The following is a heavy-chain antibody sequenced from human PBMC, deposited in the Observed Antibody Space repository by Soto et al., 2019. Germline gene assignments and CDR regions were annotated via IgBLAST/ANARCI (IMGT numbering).Heavy chain of an antibody. J-gene: IGHJ3*02. Sequence: ESGGGVVQAGRSLRLSCAASGFTFNFFGMHWVRQAPGKGLEWVAVISYDGSEKYYADSVKGRFTMSRDNSKNMVYLEMSSLRPEDTSVYYCAKERRYSFDAFDIWGHGTMATVSS. CDR1: GFTFNFFG. D-gene: IGHD5-12*01. CDR3: AKERRYSFDAFDI. CDR2: ISYDGSEK. V-gene: IGHV3-30*18.